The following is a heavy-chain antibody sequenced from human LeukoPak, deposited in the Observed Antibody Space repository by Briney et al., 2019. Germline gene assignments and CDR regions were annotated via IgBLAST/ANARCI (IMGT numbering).Heavy chain of an antibody. Sequence: ASVKVCCKASGYTFTGYYMHWVRQAPGQGLEWMGWINPNSGGTNYAQKFQGRVTMTRDTSISTAYMELSRLRSDDTAVYYCARDLGSSQYYYYMDVWGKGTTVTVSS. CDR1: GYTFTGYY. J-gene: IGHJ6*03. CDR3: ARDLGSSQYYYYMDV. CDR2: INPNSGGT. V-gene: IGHV1-2*02. D-gene: IGHD2-2*01.